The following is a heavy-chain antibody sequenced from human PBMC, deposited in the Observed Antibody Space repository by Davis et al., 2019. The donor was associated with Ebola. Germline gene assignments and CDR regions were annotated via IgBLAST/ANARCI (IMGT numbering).Heavy chain of an antibody. Sequence: MPGGSLRLSCTVSGGSISSYYWSWIRQPPGKGLEWIGYIYYSGSTNYNPSLKSRVTISVDTSKNQFSLKLSAVTAADTAVYYCARIRYYGGGSYYGMDVWGQGTTVTVSS. CDR2: IYYSGST. J-gene: IGHJ6*02. CDR1: GGSISSYY. D-gene: IGHD3-22*01. CDR3: ARIRYYGGGSYYGMDV. V-gene: IGHV4-59*08.